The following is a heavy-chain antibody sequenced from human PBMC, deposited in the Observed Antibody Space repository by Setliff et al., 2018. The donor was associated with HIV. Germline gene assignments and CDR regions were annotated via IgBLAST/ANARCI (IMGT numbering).Heavy chain of an antibody. CDR3: ARLGDYDSSGYSWFDY. Sequence: LSLTCTVSGGSMSSSSYYWGWIRQTPDKGLEWIGIIYYSGSTYYNPSLKSRVTISVDTSKNQFSLMLSSVTAADTAVYYCARLGDYDSSGYSWFDYWGQGTLVTVSS. V-gene: IGHV4-39*07. CDR2: IYYSGST. J-gene: IGHJ4*02. CDR1: GGSMSSSSYY. D-gene: IGHD3-22*01.